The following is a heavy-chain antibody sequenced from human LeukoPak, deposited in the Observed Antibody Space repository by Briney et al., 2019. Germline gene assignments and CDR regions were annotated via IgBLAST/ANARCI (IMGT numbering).Heavy chain of an antibody. J-gene: IGHJ4*02. CDR1: GFTFSSYW. Sequence: GGSLRLSCAASGFTFSSYWMRWVRQAPGKGLEWVANIKQDGSEKYYVDSVKGRFTISRDNAKNSLYLQMNSLRAEDTAVYYCARDGSGYSSGWYSDYWGQGTLVTVSS. CDR2: IKQDGSEK. CDR3: ARDGSGYSSGWYSDY. V-gene: IGHV3-7*03. D-gene: IGHD6-19*01.